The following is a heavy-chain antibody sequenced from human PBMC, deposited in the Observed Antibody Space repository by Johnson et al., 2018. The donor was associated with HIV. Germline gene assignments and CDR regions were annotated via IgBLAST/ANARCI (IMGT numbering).Heavy chain of an antibody. D-gene: IGHD3-16*01. Sequence: QVQLVESGGGVVQPGRSLRLSCAASGFTFSSYGMHWVRQAPGEGLDWVAFISRDGGTEYYADSVKGRFAISRDNAKSTRYLLMNYRTPEDTAMYYCAVGIKLCLASEGDAFDIWGQGAMFSVSS. V-gene: IGHV3-30*03. J-gene: IGHJ3*02. CDR3: AVGIKLCLASEGDAFDI. CDR2: ISRDGGTE. CDR1: GFTFSSYG.